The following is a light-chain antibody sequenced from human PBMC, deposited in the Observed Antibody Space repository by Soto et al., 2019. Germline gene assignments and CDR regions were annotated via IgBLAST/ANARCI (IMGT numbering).Light chain of an antibody. CDR1: SGHSNYA. Sequence: QPVLTQSPSASASLGASVKLTCTLSSGHSNYAIAWHQLQPEKGPRYLMKLNSDGSHIKGDGIPDRFSGSSSGAERYLTISSLQSEDEADYYCQTCGTGIQVFGGGTKLTVL. CDR2: LNSDGSH. V-gene: IGLV4-69*01. CDR3: QTCGTGIQV. J-gene: IGLJ2*01.